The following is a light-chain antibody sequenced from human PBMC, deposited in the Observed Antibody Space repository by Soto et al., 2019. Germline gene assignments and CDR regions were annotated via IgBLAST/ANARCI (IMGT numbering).Light chain of an antibody. J-gene: IGKJ1*01. CDR2: GAF. V-gene: IGKV3-15*01. Sequence: EIVMTQSPDTVSVSPGEGVTLSCRDSQYVGTNLAWYQHKPGQAPSLLIYGAFTRATGVPARFSGGGSGTEFTLTISSLQSEDLAVYYCQEYSSWWTFGQGTKVEI. CDR1: QYVGTN. CDR3: QEYSSWWT.